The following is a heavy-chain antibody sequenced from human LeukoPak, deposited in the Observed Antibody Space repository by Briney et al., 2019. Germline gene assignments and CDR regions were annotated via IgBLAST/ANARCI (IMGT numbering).Heavy chain of an antibody. D-gene: IGHD1-7*01. J-gene: IGHJ4*02. CDR2: ISAYNGNT. V-gene: IGHV1-18*04. CDR1: GYTFTNYY. CDR3: AREGNYVPIDY. Sequence: ASVKVSCKASGYTFTNYYMHWVRQAPGQGLEWMGWISAYNGNTNYAQKLQGRVTMTTDTSTSTAYMELRSLRSDDTAVYYRAREGNYVPIDYWGQGTLVTVSS.